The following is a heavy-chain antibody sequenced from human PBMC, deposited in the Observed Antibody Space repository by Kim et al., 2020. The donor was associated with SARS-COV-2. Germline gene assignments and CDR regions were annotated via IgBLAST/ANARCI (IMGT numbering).Heavy chain of an antibody. Sequence: SDTRYRPSIQGQVTISADKSISTAYLQWTSLKASDTAIYYCARHHNWFDPWGQGTLVTVSS. J-gene: IGHJ5*02. V-gene: IGHV5-51*01. CDR2: SDT. CDR3: ARHHNWFDP.